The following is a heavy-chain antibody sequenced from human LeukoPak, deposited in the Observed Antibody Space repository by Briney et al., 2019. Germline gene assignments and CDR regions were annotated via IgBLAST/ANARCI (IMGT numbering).Heavy chain of an antibody. CDR2: IHTSGST. CDR1: GGSIKNYY. J-gene: IGHJ4*02. Sequence: PSETLSLTCTVSGGSIKNYYWNWIRQPAGKGLEWIGRIHTSGSTNYNPSLKGRLTVSVDTSKNQFSLRLTSVTAADTAVYYCARDGGSGWYDYWGQGILVTVSS. CDR3: ARDGGSGWYDY. D-gene: IGHD6-19*01. V-gene: IGHV4-4*07.